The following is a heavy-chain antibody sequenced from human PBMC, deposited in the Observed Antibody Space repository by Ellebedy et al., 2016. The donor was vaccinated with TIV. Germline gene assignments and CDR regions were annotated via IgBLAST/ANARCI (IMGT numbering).Heavy chain of an antibody. V-gene: IGHV5-10-1*01. CDR3: ARHVGPALWPEMGH. CDR2: IDPSDSYT. D-gene: IGHD3-10*01. J-gene: IGHJ1*01. CDR1: GYSFTSYW. Sequence: GESLKISCNGSGYSFTSYWIGWVRQMPGKGLEWMGRIDPSDSYTNYSPSFQGHVTISADKSISTAYLQWSSLKASDTAMYYCARHVGPALWPEMGHWGQGTLVTVSS.